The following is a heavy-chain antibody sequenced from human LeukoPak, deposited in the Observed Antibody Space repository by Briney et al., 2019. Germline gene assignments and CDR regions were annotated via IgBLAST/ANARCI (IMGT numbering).Heavy chain of an antibody. CDR2: INPNSGGT. Sequence: ASVKVSCKASGYTFTSYYMHWVRQAPGQGLEWMGWINPNSGGTNYAQKFQGRVTMTRDTSISTVYMELSRLRSDDTAVYYCARVERGDSGWYEGFYYYYMDVWGKGTTVTVSS. CDR3: ARVERGDSGWYEGFYYYYMDV. D-gene: IGHD6-19*01. CDR1: GYTFTSYY. J-gene: IGHJ6*03. V-gene: IGHV1-2*02.